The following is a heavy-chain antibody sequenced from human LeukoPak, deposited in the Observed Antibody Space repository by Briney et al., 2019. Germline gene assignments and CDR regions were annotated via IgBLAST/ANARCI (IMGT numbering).Heavy chain of an antibody. V-gene: IGHV1-46*01. CDR1: GYTFTSYY. CDR2: INPSGGST. Sequence: ASVKVSCKASGYTFTSYYMHWVRQAPGQGLEWMGIINPSGGSTSYAQKFQGSVTMTRDTSTSTVYMELSSLRSEDTAAYYCARPHYYYGSGSYFDYWGQGTLVTVSS. CDR3: ARPHYYYGSGSYFDY. D-gene: IGHD3-10*01. J-gene: IGHJ4*02.